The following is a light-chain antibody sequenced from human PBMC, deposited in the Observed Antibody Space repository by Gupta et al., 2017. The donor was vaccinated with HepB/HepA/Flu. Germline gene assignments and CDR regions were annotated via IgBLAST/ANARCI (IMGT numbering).Light chain of an antibody. Sequence: ETLMTQSPATLSVSPGERVTLSCRASQSVSRNLAWYQKKPGPAPRLLIYGASTRATGIPARFIGSGSETEFTLTISSLQSEDFAVYYCQQYDGRPPLTFGGGTKVEIK. CDR3: QQYDGRPPLT. V-gene: IGKV3-15*01. CDR1: QSVSRN. J-gene: IGKJ4*01. CDR2: GAS.